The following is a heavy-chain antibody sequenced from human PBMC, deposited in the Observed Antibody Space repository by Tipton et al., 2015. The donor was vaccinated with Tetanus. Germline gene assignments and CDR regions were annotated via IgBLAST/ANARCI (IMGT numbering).Heavy chain of an antibody. CDR3: ARLRLFDY. CDR2: INHSEST. J-gene: IGHJ4*02. V-gene: IGHV4-34*01. D-gene: IGHD4-17*01. Sequence: TLSLTCAVYGGSFSGYYWSWIRQPPGKGLERIGEINHSESTNYNPSLKGRVTISVDTTKNQFSLKLSSVTAADTAVYYCARLRLFDYWGQGTLVTVSS. CDR1: GGSFSGYY.